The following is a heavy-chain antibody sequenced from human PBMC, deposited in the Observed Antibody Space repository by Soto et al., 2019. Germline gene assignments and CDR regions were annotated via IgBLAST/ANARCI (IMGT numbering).Heavy chain of an antibody. V-gene: IGHV3-23*01. Sequence: GGSLRLSCAASGFTFSRFAMSWVRQAPGKGLEWVSGISYSGGSTYYADSVKGRFTISRDNSKNTLYLQMNSLRAEDTAVYYCAGIYYYSSGSYFYFDYWGQGTLVTVS. CDR3: AGIYYYSSGSYFYFDY. D-gene: IGHD3-10*01. CDR1: GFTFSRFA. J-gene: IGHJ4*02. CDR2: ISYSGGST.